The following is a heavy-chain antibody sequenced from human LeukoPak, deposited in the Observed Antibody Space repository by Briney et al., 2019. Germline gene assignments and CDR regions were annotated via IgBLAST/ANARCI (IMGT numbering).Heavy chain of an antibody. D-gene: IGHD3-10*01. CDR3: ASVYYSGRNFHY. V-gene: IGHV1-2*02. CDR2: INPNSGGT. CDR1: GYTFTDYY. Sequence: GASVKVSCKASGYTFTDYYMHWVRQAPGQGLEWMGWINPNSGGTKYAQKFQGRVTMTRDTSISTVYMDLSSLRSDDTAVYCCASVYYSGRNFHYWGQGTLVTVSS. J-gene: IGHJ4*02.